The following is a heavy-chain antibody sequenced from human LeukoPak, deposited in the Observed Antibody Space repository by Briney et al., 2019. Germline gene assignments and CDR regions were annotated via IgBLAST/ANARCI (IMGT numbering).Heavy chain of an antibody. CDR1: GFTFSSYG. CDR2: ISYDGSNK. V-gene: IGHV3-30*03. J-gene: IGHJ4*02. Sequence: GGSLRLSCAASGFTFSSYGMHWVRQAPGKGLEWVAVISYDGSNKYYADSVKGRFTISRDNSKNTLYLQMNSLRAEDTAVYYCARGAYSYGNYFDYWGQGTLVTVSS. CDR3: ARGAYSYGNYFDY. D-gene: IGHD5-18*01.